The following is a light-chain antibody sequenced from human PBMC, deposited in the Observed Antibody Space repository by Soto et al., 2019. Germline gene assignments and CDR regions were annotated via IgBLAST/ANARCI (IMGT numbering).Light chain of an antibody. CDR1: QNIRTY. CDR3: QQGHSTPYT. J-gene: IGKJ2*01. CDR2: SAS. Sequence: DIQMTQSPYSLSASVGDSVTITCRASQNIRTYLNWYQQKPGRAPKLLIHSASALPSGVPSRFSGSGSGTEFTPTMSGLQPEDFATYYCQQGHSTPYTFGQGTKVDIK. V-gene: IGKV1-39*01.